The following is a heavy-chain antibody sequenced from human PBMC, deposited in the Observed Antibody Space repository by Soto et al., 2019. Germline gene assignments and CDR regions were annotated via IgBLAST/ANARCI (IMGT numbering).Heavy chain of an antibody. CDR2: IYYSGST. Sequence: TXXTLSLPFTVSGGSISSYYWRWIPQPPGKGLEWIGYIYYSGSTNYNPSLKSRVTISVDTSKNQFSLKLSSVTDADTAVYYCARAYCSGGSCPPGYWGQGTLVTVSS. V-gene: IGHV4-59*08. J-gene: IGHJ4*02. CDR3: ARAYCSGGSCPPGY. D-gene: IGHD2-15*01. CDR1: GGSISSYY.